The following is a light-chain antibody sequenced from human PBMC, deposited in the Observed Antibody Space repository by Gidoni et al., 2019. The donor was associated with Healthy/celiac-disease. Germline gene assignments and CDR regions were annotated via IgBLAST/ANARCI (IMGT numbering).Light chain of an antibody. CDR2: GKN. CDR3: NSRDSSGNHVV. Sequence: VSLGQTVRITCQGDSLRSYYASWYQQKPGQAPVLVIYGKNNRPSGIPDRFSGSSSGNTASLTITGAQAEDEADYYCNSRDSSGNHVVFGGGTKLTVL. CDR1: SLRSYY. J-gene: IGLJ2*01. V-gene: IGLV3-19*01.